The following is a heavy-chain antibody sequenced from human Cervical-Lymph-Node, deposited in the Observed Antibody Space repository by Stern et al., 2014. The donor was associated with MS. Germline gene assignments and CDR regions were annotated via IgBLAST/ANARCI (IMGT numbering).Heavy chain of an antibody. D-gene: IGHD2-2*01. CDR1: GYTFADYY. Sequence: QVQLVQSGADVRKPGASVTVSCKAPGYTFADYYIHWVRQAPGQGLEWMGFISPHGFTTVNAENFQDRVPYTTDTSASTVSMDLSSLTSDNPAVYYCAEQYCRGSTCHNWFDPWGQGTLVTVSS. CDR3: AEQYCRGSTCHNWFDP. J-gene: IGHJ5*02. V-gene: IGHV1-46*01. CDR2: ISPHGFTT.